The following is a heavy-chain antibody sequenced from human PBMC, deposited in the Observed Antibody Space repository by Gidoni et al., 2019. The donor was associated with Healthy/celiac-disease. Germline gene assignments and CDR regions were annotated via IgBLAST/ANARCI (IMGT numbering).Heavy chain of an antibody. CDR3: AKGGTTEWDYFDY. CDR2: IRYDGSNI. D-gene: IGHD1-1*01. V-gene: IGHV3-30*02. J-gene: IGHJ4*02. CDR1: GFTCSSYG. Sequence: QVQLVESGGGVVQPGGSLRLSWAAAGFTCSSYGMHWVRQAPGKGLEWVAFIRYDGSNIYYADSVKGRFTISRDNSKNTLYLQMNSLRAEDTAVYYCAKGGTTEWDYFDYWGQGTLVTVSS.